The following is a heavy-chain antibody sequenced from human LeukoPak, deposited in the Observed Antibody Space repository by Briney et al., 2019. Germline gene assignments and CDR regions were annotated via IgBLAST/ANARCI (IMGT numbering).Heavy chain of an antibody. Sequence: ASVKVSCKASGGTFSSYAISWVRQAPGQGLEWMGGTIPIFGTANYAQKFQGRVTITADESTSTAYMELSSLRSEDTAVYYCARGGDYGDYGVYYWGQGTLVTVSS. CDR2: TIPIFGTA. CDR1: GGTFSSYA. V-gene: IGHV1-69*13. CDR3: ARGGDYGDYGVYY. J-gene: IGHJ4*02. D-gene: IGHD4-17*01.